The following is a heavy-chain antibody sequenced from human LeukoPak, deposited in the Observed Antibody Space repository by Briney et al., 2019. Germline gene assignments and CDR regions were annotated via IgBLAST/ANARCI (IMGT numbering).Heavy chain of an antibody. CDR2: ISGSGGST. Sequence: PGGSLRLSCAASGFTFSSYAMSWVRQAPGKGLEWVSAISGSGGSTYYADSVKGRFTISRDNSKNTLYLQMNSLRAEDTAVYYCAKGGLAVAGGYNWFDPWGQGTLVTVSS. V-gene: IGHV3-23*01. D-gene: IGHD6-19*01. CDR3: AKGGLAVAGGYNWFDP. CDR1: GFTFSSYA. J-gene: IGHJ5*02.